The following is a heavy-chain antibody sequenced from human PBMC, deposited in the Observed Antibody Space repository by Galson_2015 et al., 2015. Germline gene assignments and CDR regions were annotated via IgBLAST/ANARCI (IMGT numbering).Heavy chain of an antibody. CDR3: ARRDFYDSRGYYSSPFDY. CDR1: GGSISSSDYF. CDR2: VFYTGST. J-gene: IGHJ4*02. Sequence: ETLSLTCTVSGGSISSSDYFWGWFRQPPGKGLEWIGSVFYTGSTYYNPSLKSRVTMSIDTSKSQFSLKLGSVTAADTAVYYCARRDFYDSRGYYSSPFDYWGQGILVTVSS. D-gene: IGHD3-22*01. V-gene: IGHV4-39*01.